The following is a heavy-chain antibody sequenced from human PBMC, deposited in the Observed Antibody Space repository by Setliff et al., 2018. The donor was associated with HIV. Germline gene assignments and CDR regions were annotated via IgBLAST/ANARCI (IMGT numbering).Heavy chain of an antibody. D-gene: IGHD6-6*01. CDR2: IYHRGNT. CDR3: ARDRGSSYYYYYYMDV. V-gene: IGHV4-34*01. CDR1: GGSFSGYY. Sequence: ETLSLTCAVYGGSFSGYYWSWIRQPPGKGLEWIGEIYHRGNTNYNPSLKSRVTISVDTSKNLFSLKLSSVTAADTAVYYCARDRGSSYYYYYYMDVWGEGTTVTVSS. J-gene: IGHJ6*03.